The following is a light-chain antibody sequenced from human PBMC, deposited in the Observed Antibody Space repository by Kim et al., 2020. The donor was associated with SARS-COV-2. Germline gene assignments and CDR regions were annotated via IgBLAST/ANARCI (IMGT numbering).Light chain of an antibody. CDR3: SSKAGSNIYV. Sequence: QSVPLSCSGTSSDIGRYKYVSWYQQYPGKAPKLIVYEVSQRISGVPDRFSGSKSGNTASLTVSGLQAEDEADYHCSSKAGSNIYVFGTGTKVTVL. CDR2: EVS. CDR1: SSDIGRYKY. V-gene: IGLV2-8*01. J-gene: IGLJ1*01.